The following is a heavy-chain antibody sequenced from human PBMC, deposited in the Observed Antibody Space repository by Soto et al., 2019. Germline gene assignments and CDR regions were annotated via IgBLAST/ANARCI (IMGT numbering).Heavy chain of an antibody. CDR3: AASIFYYGMDV. Sequence: GESLKISCKGSGYTFTNYWIGWVRQMPGKGPEWMGIIYPGDSDTKYNPSFQGQVTISADKSITTTYLQWSSLKASDTAIYYCAASIFYYGMDVWGQGTTVTIS. J-gene: IGHJ6*02. CDR1: GYTFTNYW. CDR2: IYPGDSDT. V-gene: IGHV5-51*01.